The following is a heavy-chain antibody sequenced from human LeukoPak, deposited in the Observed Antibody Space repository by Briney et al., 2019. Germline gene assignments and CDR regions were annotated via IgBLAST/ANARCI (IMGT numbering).Heavy chain of an antibody. J-gene: IGHJ2*01. Sequence: GASVKVSCKASGYTFTGQHVHCVRQAPGQGLEWIVWINPNSGGTNSAQKFKGRVTMTRDTSISTAYMELRRLRSDDTAVYYCARGGKSSGWFWYFDLWGRGTLVTVSS. D-gene: IGHD6-19*01. CDR2: INPNSGGT. CDR3: ARGGKSSGWFWYFDL. CDR1: GYTFTGQH. V-gene: IGHV1-2*02.